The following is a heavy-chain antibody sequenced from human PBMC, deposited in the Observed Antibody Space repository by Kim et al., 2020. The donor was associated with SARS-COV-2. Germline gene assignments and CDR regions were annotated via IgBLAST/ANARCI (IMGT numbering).Heavy chain of an antibody. CDR1: VESFNDYS. D-gene: IGHD6-13*01. J-gene: IGHJ3*01. Sequence: SETLSLTCAVYVESFNDYSWTWIRQPPGKGLEWIGEINHSGGTNYNPSLKSRVTISIDTSKNQFSVKLRSVTAADTAVYYCARYPRLASAGKAFDVWGQGTRVTVSS. CDR3: ARYPRLASAGKAFDV. V-gene: IGHV4-34*01. CDR2: INHSGGT.